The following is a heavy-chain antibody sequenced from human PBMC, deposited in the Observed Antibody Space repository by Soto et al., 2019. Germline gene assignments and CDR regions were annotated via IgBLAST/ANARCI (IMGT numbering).Heavy chain of an antibody. D-gene: IGHD6-6*01. J-gene: IGHJ6*02. Sequence: ASVKVSCKASGGTFSSYAISWVRQAPGQGLEWMGGIIPVFGTANYAQKFQGRVTITADESTSTAYMELSSLRSEDTAVYYCASLGFGSSSLYYGMDVWGQGTTVTVSS. V-gene: IGHV1-69*13. CDR2: IIPVFGTA. CDR3: ASLGFGSSSLYYGMDV. CDR1: GGTFSSYA.